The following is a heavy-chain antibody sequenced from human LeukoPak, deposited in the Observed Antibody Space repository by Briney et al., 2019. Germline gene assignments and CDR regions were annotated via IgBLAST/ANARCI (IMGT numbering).Heavy chain of an antibody. CDR3: ATDLLYCSSTSCYNY. D-gene: IGHD2-2*02. CDR2: FDPEDGET. V-gene: IGHV1-24*01. J-gene: IGHJ4*02. Sequence: ASVKVSCKVSGYTLTELSMHWVRQAPGKGLEWMGGFDPEDGETIYAQKFQGRVTMTEDTSTDTAYMELSSLKDTAVYYCATDLLYCSSTSCYNYWGQGTLVTVSS. CDR1: GYTLTELS.